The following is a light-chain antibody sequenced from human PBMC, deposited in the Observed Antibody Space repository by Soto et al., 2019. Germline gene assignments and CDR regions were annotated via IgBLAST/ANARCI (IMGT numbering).Light chain of an antibody. V-gene: IGKV3-20*01. J-gene: IGKJ1*01. Sequence: EIVLTQSPGTLSLSPGERATLSCRASQSVSSTYLAWYQQQPGQAPRLLIYGASNRATGIPDRFSGSGSGTDFTLTISRLEPEDFALYYCQQYGSSSWTLGQGTKVDIK. CDR1: QSVSSTY. CDR3: QQYGSSSWT. CDR2: GAS.